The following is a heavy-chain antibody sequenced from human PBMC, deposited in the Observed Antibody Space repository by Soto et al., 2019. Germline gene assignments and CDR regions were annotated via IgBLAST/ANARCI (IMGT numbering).Heavy chain of an antibody. CDR3: ARAIDYDILTGYPAPPDY. D-gene: IGHD3-9*01. Sequence: ASVKVSCKASGYTFTNYAMHWVRQAPGQRLEWMGWINGGNGNTKYSQKFQGRVTITRDTSASTAYMELNSLRAGDTAVYYCARAIDYDILTGYPAPPDYWGQGTLVTVSS. V-gene: IGHV1-3*01. J-gene: IGHJ4*02. CDR1: GYTFTNYA. CDR2: INGGNGNT.